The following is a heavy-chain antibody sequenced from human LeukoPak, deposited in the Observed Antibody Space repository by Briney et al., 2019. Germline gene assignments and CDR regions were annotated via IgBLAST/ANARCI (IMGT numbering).Heavy chain of an antibody. V-gene: IGHV3-48*04. D-gene: IGHD2-2*01. Sequence: GGSLRLSCAASGFTFSSYSMNWVRQAPGKGLEWVSYISSASGSIYYADSVKGRFTISRDNAKNSLFLQMNSLRVEDTAVYYCARLPAYCSSTNCYYDYWGQGTLVTVSS. J-gene: IGHJ4*02. CDR3: ARLPAYCSSTNCYYDY. CDR1: GFTFSSYS. CDR2: ISSASGSI.